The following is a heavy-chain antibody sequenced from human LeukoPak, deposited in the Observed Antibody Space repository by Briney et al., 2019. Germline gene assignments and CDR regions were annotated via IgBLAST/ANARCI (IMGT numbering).Heavy chain of an antibody. D-gene: IGHD6-13*01. J-gene: IGHJ4*02. CDR3: ARLEYSSSWYRSITY. CDR2: IYPGDSDT. Sequence: GESLEISCQRSGSSFTSYWIGWVRQLPGKGLEWMGIIYPGDSDTRYSPSFQGQVTISADKSISTAYLQWSSLKASDTAMYYCARLEYSSSWYRSITYGGQGTLVTVS. V-gene: IGHV5-51*01. CDR1: GSSFTSYW.